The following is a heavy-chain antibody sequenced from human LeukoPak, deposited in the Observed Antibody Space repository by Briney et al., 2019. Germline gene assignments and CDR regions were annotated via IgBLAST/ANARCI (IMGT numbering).Heavy chain of an antibody. CDR1: GFTFSSYW. J-gene: IGHJ6*03. CDR3: ARDPYNGNYGDSYYYYMDV. V-gene: IGHV3-21*01. CDR2: ITSSSSYT. Sequence: PGGSLRLSCAASGFTFSSYWMHWVRQAPGKGLGWVSSITSSSSYTFYADSVKGRFTISRDNAKNSLYLQMNSLRAEDTAIYYCARDPYNGNYGDSYYYYMDVWGKGTTVTISS. D-gene: IGHD1-26*01.